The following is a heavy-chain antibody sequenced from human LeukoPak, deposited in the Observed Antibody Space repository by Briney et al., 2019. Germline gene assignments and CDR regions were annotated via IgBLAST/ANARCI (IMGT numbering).Heavy chain of an antibody. V-gene: IGHV1-69*04. D-gene: IGHD3-10*01. CDR1: GGTFSSYT. CDR3: ARDGYETYYYGSGSYSNWFDP. Sequence: SVKVSCKASGGTFSSYTISWVRQAPGQGLEWMGRIIPILGIANYAQKFQGRVTITADKSTSTDYMELSSLRSEDTAVYYCARDGYETYYYGSGSYSNWFDPWGQGTLVTVSS. J-gene: IGHJ5*02. CDR2: IIPILGIA.